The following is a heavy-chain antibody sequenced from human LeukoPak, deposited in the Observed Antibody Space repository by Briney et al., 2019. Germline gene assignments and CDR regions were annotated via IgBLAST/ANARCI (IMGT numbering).Heavy chain of an antibody. D-gene: IGHD6-13*01. J-gene: IGHJ4*02. V-gene: IGHV3-9*01. Sequence: PGGSLRLSCAASGFAFDKYAMPWDRQAPGKGLEWVSGISWNSAVIGYADSVKGRFTISRDNAKNSLYLQMNSLRVEDTALYYCAKDIGPNSNYFDYWGQGTVVTVSS. CDR2: ISWNSAVI. CDR3: AKDIGPNSNYFDY. CDR1: GFAFDKYA.